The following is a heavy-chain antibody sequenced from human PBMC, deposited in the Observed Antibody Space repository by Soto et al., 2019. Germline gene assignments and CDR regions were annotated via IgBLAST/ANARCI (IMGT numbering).Heavy chain of an antibody. J-gene: IGHJ4*02. Sequence: QVQVVESGGGVVQPGRSLRLSCTVSRSTFSNYGMHWVRQAPGKGLEWVAAISKDGSNKNSADSVKGRFTISRDNSRNALFLHMDRLRPEDTAVYYWVRDRVQIWLYVGFFDGWGQGALVTVSS. CDR3: VRDRVQIWLYVGFFDG. D-gene: IGHD5-18*01. CDR1: RSTFSNYG. V-gene: IGHV3-30*03. CDR2: ISKDGSNK.